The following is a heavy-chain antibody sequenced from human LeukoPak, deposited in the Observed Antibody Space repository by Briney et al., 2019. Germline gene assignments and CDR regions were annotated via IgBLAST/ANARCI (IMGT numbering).Heavy chain of an antibody. V-gene: IGHV3-23*01. D-gene: IGHD1-7*01. CDR3: AKDERNWNYNLASQTYD. CDR1: GFAFSSYA. CDR2: LSGSGGNT. Sequence: GGSLRLSCTASGFAFSSYAMSWVRQAPGEGLEWVSTLSGSGGNTYYADSVKGRFTVSRDNSKNTLYLQMSSLRAEDTAVYYCAKDERNWNYNLASQTYDWGQGTLVTVSS. J-gene: IGHJ4*02.